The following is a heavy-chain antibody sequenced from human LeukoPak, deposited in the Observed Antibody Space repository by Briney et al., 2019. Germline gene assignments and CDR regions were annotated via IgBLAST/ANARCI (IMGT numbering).Heavy chain of an antibody. V-gene: IGHV5-51*01. CDR1: GYSFTSYW. J-gene: IGHJ4*02. D-gene: IGHD2-21*02. CDR2: IYPGDSDT. Sequence: GESLKISCKGSGYSFTSYWFGWVRQMPGKGLEWMGIIYPGDSDTRYSPSFQGQVTISADKSISTAYLQWSSLKASDTAMYYCARQMAYCGGDCYSGVYWGQGTLVTVSS. CDR3: ARQMAYCGGDCYSGVY.